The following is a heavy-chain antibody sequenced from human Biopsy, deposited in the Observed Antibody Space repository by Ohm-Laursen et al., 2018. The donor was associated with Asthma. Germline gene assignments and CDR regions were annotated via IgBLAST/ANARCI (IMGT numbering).Heavy chain of an antibody. Sequence: SLRLSCSAPGFTFSSYGMHWVRQAPGKGLEWVAVISHDGSNKYYADSVKGRFTISRDNSKNTLDLQMNSLGAEDTAVYYCAGQYGGNSPPLEWGQGTLVTVSS. CDR2: ISHDGSNK. J-gene: IGHJ4*02. CDR3: AGQYGGNSPPLE. CDR1: GFTFSSYG. V-gene: IGHV3-30*03. D-gene: IGHD4-23*01.